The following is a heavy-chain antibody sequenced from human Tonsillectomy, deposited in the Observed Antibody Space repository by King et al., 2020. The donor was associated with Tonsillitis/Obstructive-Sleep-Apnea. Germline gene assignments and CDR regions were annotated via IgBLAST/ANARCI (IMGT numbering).Heavy chain of an antibody. V-gene: IGHV1-2*02. D-gene: IGHD4-11*01. Sequence: VQLVQSGAEVKKPGASVNVSCKASGYTFTAYYMHWVRQAPGHGPEWMGWINPYSGGTKYAQKFQGRVTMTRDTSISTAYLGLRRLTSDDTAVYYCSYRGDAFDIWGQGTMVTVSS. CDR3: SYRGDAFDI. CDR1: GYTFTAYY. J-gene: IGHJ3*02. CDR2: INPYSGGT.